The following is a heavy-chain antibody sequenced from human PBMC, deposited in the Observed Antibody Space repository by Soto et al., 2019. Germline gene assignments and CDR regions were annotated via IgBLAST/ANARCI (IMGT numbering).Heavy chain of an antibody. CDR1: GFTFSHFA. CDR2: ISYDGRRK. V-gene: IGHV3-30*04. Sequence: QVQLVESGGGAVQPGRSLRLSCAASGFTFSHFAMHWVRQAPGKGLDWVAVISYDGRRKSYADSVKGRFTISRDNSERTLDLQMNNLTSQDTGIYYCAREDSGDYFAYFDYWGQGSLVAVSS. J-gene: IGHJ4*02. CDR3: AREDSGDYFAYFDY. D-gene: IGHD1-26*01.